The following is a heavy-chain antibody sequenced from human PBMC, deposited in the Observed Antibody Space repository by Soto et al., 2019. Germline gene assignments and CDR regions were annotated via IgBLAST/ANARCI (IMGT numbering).Heavy chain of an antibody. J-gene: IGHJ4*02. D-gene: IGHD1-26*01. CDR1: GFTFRSYW. V-gene: IGHV3-7*01. CDR2: IKEDGSEK. Sequence: EVQLVESGGTLVQPGGSLRLSCAASGFTFRSYWMSWVRQTPEKGLEWLANIKEDGSEKYYVDSVKGRFTISRDNAKNSLYLQMNSLRAEDTAVYYCTRGRGSDSNEHYWGQGTLVIVSS. CDR3: TRGRGSDSNEHY.